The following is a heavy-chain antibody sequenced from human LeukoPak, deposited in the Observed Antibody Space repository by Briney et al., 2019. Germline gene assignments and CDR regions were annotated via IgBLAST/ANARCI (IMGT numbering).Heavy chain of an antibody. J-gene: IGHJ4*02. V-gene: IGHV5-51*01. D-gene: IGHD5-24*01. Sequence: GESLKISCEGSGYRFTSLWIAWVRQRPGKGLEWMGIIYPGDSDTRYSPSFEGQVTISADKSISTAYLQWSSLKASDTAMYYCARSDGYNKDYWGQGTLVTVSS. CDR2: IYPGDSDT. CDR3: ARSDGYNKDY. CDR1: GYRFTSLW.